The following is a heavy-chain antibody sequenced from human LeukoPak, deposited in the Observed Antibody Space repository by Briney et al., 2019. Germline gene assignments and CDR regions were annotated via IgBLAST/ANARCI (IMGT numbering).Heavy chain of an antibody. CDR1: GFTFSSYG. J-gene: IGHJ3*02. CDR2: IRYDGSNK. Sequence: GGSLRLSCAASGFTFSSYGMHWVRQAPGKGLEWVAFIRYDGSNKYYADSVKGRFTISRDNSKNTLYLQMNSLRAGDTAVYYCARVSHSSGYDDAFDIWGQGTMVTVSS. D-gene: IGHD3-22*01. CDR3: ARVSHSSGYDDAFDI. V-gene: IGHV3-30*02.